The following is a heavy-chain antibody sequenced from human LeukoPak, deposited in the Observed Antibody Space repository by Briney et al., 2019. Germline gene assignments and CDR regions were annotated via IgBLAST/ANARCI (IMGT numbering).Heavy chain of an antibody. V-gene: IGHV3-21*01. CDR3: ARDMDTAMGTGDY. CDR2: ISSSSSYI. Sequence: GGSLRLSCAASGFTFSSYSMNWVRQAPGKGLEWVSSISSSSSYIYYADSVKGRFTISRDNAKNSLYLQMNSLRAEDTAVYYCARDMDTAMGTGDYWGQGTLVTVSS. CDR1: GFTFSSYS. J-gene: IGHJ4*02. D-gene: IGHD5-18*01.